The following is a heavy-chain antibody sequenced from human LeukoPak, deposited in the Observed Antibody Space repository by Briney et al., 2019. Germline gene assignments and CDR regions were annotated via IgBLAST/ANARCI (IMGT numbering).Heavy chain of an antibody. CDR3: ARDRGSSSGGFDP. CDR1: GFTFSSYG. Sequence: GGSLRLSCAASGFTFSSYGMHWVRQAAGKGLEWVAVIWYDGSNKYYADSVKGRFTISRDNSKNTLCLQMNSLRAEDTAVYYCARDRGSSSGGFDPWGQGTLVTVSS. V-gene: IGHV3-33*01. D-gene: IGHD6-6*01. J-gene: IGHJ5*02. CDR2: IWYDGSNK.